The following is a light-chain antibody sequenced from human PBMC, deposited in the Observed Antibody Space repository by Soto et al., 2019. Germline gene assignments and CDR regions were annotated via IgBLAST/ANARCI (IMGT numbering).Light chain of an antibody. CDR2: GAS. CDR1: QSVSSSY. V-gene: IGKV3-20*01. Sequence: EIVLTQSPGTLSLSPGERATLSCRASQSVSSSYLAWYQQKPGQAPRLLIYGASSRATGIPDRFSGSGSGTDFTLTISRLEPEDFAVYYCQPDGSSPPFTFGPGTKVDIK. CDR3: QPDGSSPPFT. J-gene: IGKJ3*01.